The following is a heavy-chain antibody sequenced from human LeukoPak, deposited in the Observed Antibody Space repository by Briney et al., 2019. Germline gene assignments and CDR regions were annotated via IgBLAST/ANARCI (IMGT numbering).Heavy chain of an antibody. CDR1: GYTFTSYA. CDR2: INTNTGNP. Sequence: ASVKVSCKASGYTFTSYAMNWVRQAPGRELEWMGWINTNTGNPTYAQGFTGRFVFSLDTSVSTAYLQISSLKAEDTAVYYCARQMATIRVVYGYWGQGTLVTVSS. V-gene: IGHV7-4-1*02. J-gene: IGHJ4*02. D-gene: IGHD5-24*01. CDR3: ARQMATIRVVYGY.